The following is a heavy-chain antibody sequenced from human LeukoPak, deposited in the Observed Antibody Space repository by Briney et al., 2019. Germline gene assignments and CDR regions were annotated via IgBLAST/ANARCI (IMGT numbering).Heavy chain of an antibody. V-gene: IGHV3-48*03. Sequence: GGSLRLSCAASGFTFSSYEMNWVRQAPGKGLEWVSYISSSGSTIYYADSVKGRFTISRDNAKHSLYLQMTSLRAEDTAVYYCARGPPYEYYDILTGWVRGFGYYFDYWGQGTLVTVSS. CDR1: GFTFSSYE. CDR2: ISSSGSTI. CDR3: ARGPPYEYYDILTGWVRGFGYYFDY. D-gene: IGHD3-9*01. J-gene: IGHJ4*02.